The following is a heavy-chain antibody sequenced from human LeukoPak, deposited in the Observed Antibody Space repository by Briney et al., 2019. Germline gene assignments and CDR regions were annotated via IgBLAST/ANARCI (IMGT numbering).Heavy chain of an antibody. CDR2: IRPDGTYT. J-gene: IGHJ5*02. D-gene: IGHD2-8*02. Sequence: GGSLRLSCASSGFTFSSYGMYWVRQAPGRGPVWVSGIRPDGTYTHYADSVKGRFTISRDDAKNTLYLQMNSLRVEDTAVYYCANYWYPWGPGTLVTVSS. V-gene: IGHV3-74*01. CDR1: GFTFSSYG. CDR3: ANYWYP.